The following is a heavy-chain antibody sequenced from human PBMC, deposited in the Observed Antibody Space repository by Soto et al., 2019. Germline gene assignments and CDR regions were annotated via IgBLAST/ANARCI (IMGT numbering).Heavy chain of an antibody. CDR3: ARVSHDQSPFYGDYPYNWFDP. J-gene: IGHJ5*02. CDR2: IYHSGST. D-gene: IGHD4-17*01. Sequence: PSESLSLTCAVSGGSISSSNWWSWVRQPPGKELEWIGEIYHSGSTNYNPSLKSRVTISVDKSKNQFSLKLSSVTAADTAVYYCARVSHDQSPFYGDYPYNWFDPWGQRTPVTGSS. CDR1: GGSISSSNW. V-gene: IGHV4-4*02.